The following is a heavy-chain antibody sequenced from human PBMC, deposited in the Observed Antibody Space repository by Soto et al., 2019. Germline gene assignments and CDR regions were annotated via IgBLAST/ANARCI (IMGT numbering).Heavy chain of an antibody. CDR3: ASYHFLDLWTGSRHYMDV. CDR2: INHSGTA. CDR1: GGSLSGYY. J-gene: IGHJ6*03. Sequence: WGAGLLNPSETLSLTCAVYGGSLSGYYWSWVRQSPGKGLEWIGEINHSGTANYNPSLKTRVTISADASKHHFSLRLTSVTAADSATYYCASYHFLDLWTGSRHYMDVWSRGTPVTVSS. D-gene: IGHD3-9*01. V-gene: IGHV4-34*01.